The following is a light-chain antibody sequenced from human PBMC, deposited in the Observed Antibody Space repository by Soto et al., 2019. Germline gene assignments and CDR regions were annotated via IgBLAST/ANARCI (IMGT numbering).Light chain of an antibody. CDR2: GAS. J-gene: IGKJ2*01. CDR3: QQYDSSPYP. CDR1: QSVSSSY. Sequence: EIVLTQSPGTLSLSPGERATLSCRASQSVSSSYLAWYQQKPGQAPRLLIYGASNRATGIPDRFSGSGSETDFTLTSSRREPEDCAVYYCQQYDSSPYPLGQRTKLELK. V-gene: IGKV3-20*01.